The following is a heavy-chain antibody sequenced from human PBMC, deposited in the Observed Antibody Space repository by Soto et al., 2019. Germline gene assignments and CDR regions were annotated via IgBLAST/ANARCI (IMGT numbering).Heavy chain of an antibody. CDR3: ARYRLRGPFDP. CDR1: GYSFTSYW. CDR2: IYPGDSDT. J-gene: IGHJ5*02. Sequence: LGESLKISCQGSGYSFTSYWIAWVRQMPGKGLEWMGIIYPGDSDTRYSPSFQGQVTISADKSISTAFLQWSSLKASDTAIYYCARYRLRGPFDPWGQGTLVTVSS. V-gene: IGHV5-51*01. D-gene: IGHD3-16*02.